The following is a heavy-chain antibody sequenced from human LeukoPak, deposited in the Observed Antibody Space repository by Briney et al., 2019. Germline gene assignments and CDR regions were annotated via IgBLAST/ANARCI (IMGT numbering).Heavy chain of an antibody. D-gene: IGHD3-22*01. CDR2: IYHSGST. J-gene: IGHJ4*02. CDR1: GGSISSSNW. Sequence: SGTLSLTCAVSGGSISSSNWWSWVRQPPGKGLEWIGEIYHSGSTNYNPSLKSRVTISVDTSKNQFSLKLSSVTAADTAVYYCARVRPKYDSSGYYGGYFDYWGQGTLVTVSS. CDR3: ARVRPKYDSSGYYGGYFDY. V-gene: IGHV4-4*02.